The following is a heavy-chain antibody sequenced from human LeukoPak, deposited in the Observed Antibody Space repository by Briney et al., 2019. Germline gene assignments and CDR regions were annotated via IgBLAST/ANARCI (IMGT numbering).Heavy chain of an antibody. CDR3: ARGSAGDSSGYYDY. J-gene: IGHJ4*02. V-gene: IGHV4-34*01. CDR2: INHNGST. Sequence: KPSETPSLTFAVYCASFSGYYWNWIHQPPGKGLEWIGEINHNGSTNYNPSLKNRVTISLYTSKNQFSLKLSSATAADTAVYYCARGSAGDSSGYYDYWGQGTLVTVSS. CDR1: CASFSGYY. D-gene: IGHD3-22*01.